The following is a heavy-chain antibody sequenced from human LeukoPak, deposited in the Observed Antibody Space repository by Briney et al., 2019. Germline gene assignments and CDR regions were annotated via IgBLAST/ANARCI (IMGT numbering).Heavy chain of an antibody. D-gene: IGHD5-18*01. V-gene: IGHV4-39*07. CDR1: GGSISNYY. Sequence: PSETLSLTCTVSGGSISNYYWGWIRQPPGKGLEWIGNIFYSGSTYYNSSLKSRVTISVDTSKNQFSLKLSSVTAADTAVYYCARQFYTAIVLFWFDPWGLGTLVTVSS. CDR3: ARQFYTAIVLFWFDP. CDR2: IFYSGST. J-gene: IGHJ5*02.